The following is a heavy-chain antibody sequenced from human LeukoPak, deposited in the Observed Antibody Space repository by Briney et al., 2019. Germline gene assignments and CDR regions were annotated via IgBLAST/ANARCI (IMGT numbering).Heavy chain of an antibody. CDR3: AKYCGGDCFRNFDS. V-gene: IGHV3-23*01. Sequence: GGSLRLSCAASGFTFSSYAMSWVRQAPGKGLEWVSAISGSGGSTYYADSVKGRFTISRDNSKNTVYLQMDSLRADDTAVYYCAKYCGGDCFRNFDSWGQGTLVTVSS. CDR1: GFTFSSYA. CDR2: ISGSGGST. J-gene: IGHJ4*02. D-gene: IGHD2-21*02.